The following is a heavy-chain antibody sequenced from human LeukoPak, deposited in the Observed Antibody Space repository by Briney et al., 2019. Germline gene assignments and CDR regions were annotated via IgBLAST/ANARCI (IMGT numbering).Heavy chain of an antibody. V-gene: IGHV4-34*01. D-gene: IGHD3-10*01. J-gene: IGHJ6*03. CDR1: GGSFSGYY. CDR3: ARQGITMVRGVRYMDV. CDR2: INHSGST. Sequence: PSETLSLTCAVYGGSFSGYYWNWIRQPPGKGLEWIGEINHSGSTNYNPSLKSRVTISVDTSKNQSSLKLSSVTAADTAVYYCARQGITMVRGVRYMDVWGKGTTVTVSS.